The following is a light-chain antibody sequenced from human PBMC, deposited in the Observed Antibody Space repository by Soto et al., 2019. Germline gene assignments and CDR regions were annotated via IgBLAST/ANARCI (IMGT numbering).Light chain of an antibody. CDR3: QQYNSYLFT. CDR1: QSISSR. CDR2: DAS. V-gene: IGKV1-5*01. J-gene: IGKJ3*01. Sequence: DIQMTQSPSTLSASVGDRVTITCRASQSISSRLAWYQQKPGKAPKLLIYDASSLESGVPSRFSGSGSGTEFTLTISSLPPDDFATYYCQQYNSYLFTFGPGTKVDIK.